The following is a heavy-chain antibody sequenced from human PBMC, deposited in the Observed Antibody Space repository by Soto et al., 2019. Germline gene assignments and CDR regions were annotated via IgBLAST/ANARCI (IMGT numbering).Heavy chain of an antibody. D-gene: IGHD3-10*01. CDR2: INPHSGDT. CDR1: GSSFTTLH. CDR3: ARGSPGPVDN. Sequence: XSVKVSCSSSGSSFTTLHDDWVRQAAGQGLECIGWINPHSGDTGYAQKFQGRVTMTMDISLNTAYLELRSLTSEDTAVYFCARGSPGPVDNWGQGTLVTVSS. J-gene: IGHJ4*02. V-gene: IGHV1-8*01.